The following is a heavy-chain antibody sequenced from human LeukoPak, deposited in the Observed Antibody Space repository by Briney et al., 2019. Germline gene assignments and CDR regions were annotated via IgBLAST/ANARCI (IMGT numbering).Heavy chain of an antibody. Sequence: SETLSLTCTVSGGSISSYYWSWIRQPPGKGLEWIGYIYYSGSTNYNPSLKSRVIISVDTSKNQFSLKLSSVTAADTAVYYCARPIDSSSYGGIGYWGQGTLVTVSS. CDR2: IYYSGST. CDR1: GGSISSYY. J-gene: IGHJ4*02. V-gene: IGHV4-59*08. D-gene: IGHD6-6*01. CDR3: ARPIDSSSYGGIGY.